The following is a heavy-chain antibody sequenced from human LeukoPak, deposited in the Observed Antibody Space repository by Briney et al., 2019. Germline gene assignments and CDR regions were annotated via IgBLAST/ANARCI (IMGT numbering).Heavy chain of an antibody. V-gene: IGHV3-49*04. CDR3: SRFYSSGWASGAFDI. CDR2: IRNKANGGTT. CDR1: GFTFSDYA. D-gene: IGHD3-22*01. Sequence: GGSLRLSCTTTGFTFSDYAVSWVRQAPGKGLEWIGFIRNKANGGTTEYAASVKGRFTISRDDSKTIAHLQMSSLKTEDTAVYYCSRFYSSGWASGAFDIWGQGTMVTVSS. J-gene: IGHJ3*02.